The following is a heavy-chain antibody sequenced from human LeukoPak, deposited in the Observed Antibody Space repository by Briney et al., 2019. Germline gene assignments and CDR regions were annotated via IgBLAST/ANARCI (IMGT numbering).Heavy chain of an antibody. D-gene: IGHD3-10*01. CDR1: GGSINNYY. J-gene: IGHJ4*02. CDR3: ARLRMVRGVITHFDY. V-gene: IGHV4-59*01. CDR2: IYYSGST. Sequence: SETLSLTCAVSGGSINNYYWSWIRQPPGKGLEWIGYIYYSGSTNYNPSLKSRVTISVDTSKNQFSLKLSSVTAADTAVYYCARLRMVRGVITHFDYWGQGTLVTVSS.